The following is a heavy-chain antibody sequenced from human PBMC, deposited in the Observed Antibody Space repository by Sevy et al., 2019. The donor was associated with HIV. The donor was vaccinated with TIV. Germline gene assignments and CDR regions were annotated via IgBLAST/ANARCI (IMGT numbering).Heavy chain of an antibody. CDR1: GFTFSSYW. CDR2: MKEDGSER. D-gene: IGHD5-18*01. CDR3: VREGVGGYSYSLDC. V-gene: IGHV3-7*01. J-gene: IGHJ4*02. Sequence: GESLKISCAASGFTFSSYWISWVRQAPGKGLEWVATMKEDGSERNYVDSVKGRFTISRDNAKNSLYLQMNSLRAEDTAVYYCVREGVGGYSYSLDCWGQGTLVTVSS.